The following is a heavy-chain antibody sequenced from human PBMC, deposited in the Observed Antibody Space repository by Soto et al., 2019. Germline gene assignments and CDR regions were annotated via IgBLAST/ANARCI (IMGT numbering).Heavy chain of an antibody. CDR1: GYTFTSYD. Sequence: VASVKVSCKASGYTFTSYDINWVRQATGQGLEWMGWMNPNSGNTGYAQKFQGRVTMTRNTSISTAYMELSSLRSEDTAVYYCARGPLPLWYYYYFYMDVWGKGTTVTVSS. CDR3: ARGPLPLWYYYYFYMDV. D-gene: IGHD3-10*01. J-gene: IGHJ6*03. V-gene: IGHV1-8*01. CDR2: MNPNSGNT.